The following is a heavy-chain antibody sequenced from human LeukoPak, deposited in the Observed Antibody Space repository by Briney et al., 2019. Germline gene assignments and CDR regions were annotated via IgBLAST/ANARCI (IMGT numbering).Heavy chain of an antibody. CDR3: AVYSSLDY. Sequence: GGSLRLSCAASGFTASNNYMSWVRQAPGKGLEWVSLIYSGGNTYYADSVRGRSSISRDNSKNTLHLQMNSLRAEDTAIYYCAVYSSLDYWSQGTLVTVSS. CDR1: GFTASNNY. J-gene: IGHJ4*02. D-gene: IGHD3-22*01. CDR2: IYSGGNT. V-gene: IGHV3-53*01.